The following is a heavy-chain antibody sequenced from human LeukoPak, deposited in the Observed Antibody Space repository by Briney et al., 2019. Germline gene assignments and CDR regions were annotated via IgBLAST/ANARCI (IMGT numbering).Heavy chain of an antibody. J-gene: IGHJ6*02. CDR2: IKQDGSEK. CDR1: GFTFSSYW. CDR3: ARDHLGTPYYYYYGMDV. Sequence: GGSLRLSCAASGFTFSSYWMSWVRQAPAKGLEWVANIKQDGSEKYYVDSVKGRFTISRDNAKNSLYLQMNSLRAEDTAVYYCARDHLGTPYYYYYGMDVWGQGTTVTVSS. V-gene: IGHV3-7*01.